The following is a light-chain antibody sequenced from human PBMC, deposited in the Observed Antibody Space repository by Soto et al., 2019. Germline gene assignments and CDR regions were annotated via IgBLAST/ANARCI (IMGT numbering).Light chain of an antibody. J-gene: IGKJ1*01. CDR3: QQYNNWPRT. CDR1: HSVSSN. V-gene: IGKV3-15*01. CDR2: GAS. Sequence: EIVMTQSPATLSVSPGERATLSCRASHSVSSNFAWYQQKPGQAPSILIYGASTRATGIQARFSGSGSGTEFTLTISSLQSEELVGYYCQQYNNWPRTFGQGNKVEIK.